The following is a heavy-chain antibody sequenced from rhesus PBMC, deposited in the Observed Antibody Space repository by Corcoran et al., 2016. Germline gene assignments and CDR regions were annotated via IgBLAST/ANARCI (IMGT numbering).Heavy chain of an antibody. J-gene: IGHJ4*01. CDR3: ARGGMYGSSSDY. V-gene: IGHV4-169*01. CDR2: IYGGGSST. D-gene: IGHD4-29*01. CDR1: GGSISSSY. Sequence: QLQLQESGPGLVKPSETLSVTCAVSGGSISSSYWSWIRQAPGKGLEWIGYIYGGGSSTNYNPSLKSRVTLSVDTSKNQLSLKLSSVTTADTAVYYCARGGMYGSSSDYWGQGVLVTVSS.